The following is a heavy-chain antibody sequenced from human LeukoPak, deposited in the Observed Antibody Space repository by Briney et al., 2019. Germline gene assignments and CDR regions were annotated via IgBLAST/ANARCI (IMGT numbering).Heavy chain of an antibody. Sequence: GGSLRLSCAASGFTVSSNYMSWVRQAPGKGMEWVSVIYSGGSTYYSDSVKGRFIIARDNSKNTLYLQMSSLRAEDTAVYYCARDRAAGSFDIWGQGTMVTVSS. CDR2: IYSGGST. V-gene: IGHV3-53*01. J-gene: IGHJ3*02. CDR3: ARDRAAGSFDI. D-gene: IGHD3-10*01. CDR1: GFTVSSNY.